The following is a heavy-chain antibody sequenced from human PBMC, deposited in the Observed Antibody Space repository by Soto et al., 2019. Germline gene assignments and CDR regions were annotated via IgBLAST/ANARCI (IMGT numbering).Heavy chain of an antibody. D-gene: IGHD1-1*01. CDR3: ARDVSHNWNYVYYGMDV. V-gene: IGHV3-66*01. CDR2: IYSGGST. CDR1: GFTVSSNY. Sequence: EVQLVESGGGLVQPGGSLRLSCAASGFTVSSNYMSWVRQAPGKGLEWGSVIYSGGSTYYADSVKGIFTISRDNSMNTLYREMNTLRAEDTAVYYCARDVSHNWNYVYYGMDVWGKGTTVTVSS. J-gene: IGHJ6*04.